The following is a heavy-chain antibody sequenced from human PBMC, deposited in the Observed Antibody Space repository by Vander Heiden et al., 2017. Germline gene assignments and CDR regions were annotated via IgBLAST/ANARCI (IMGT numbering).Heavy chain of an antibody. J-gene: IGHJ4*02. D-gene: IGHD3-22*01. Sequence: QLQLQESGPGLVKPSETLSLTCTVSGGSISSRNYYWGWIRQPPGKGLEWIGSIYYSGSTYYNPSLKSRVTISVDTSKNQFSLKLSSVTAADTAVYYCARQKGSGYCYYFDYWGQGTLVTVSS. CDR2: IYYSGST. V-gene: IGHV4-39*01. CDR1: GGSISSRNYY. CDR3: ARQKGSGYCYYFDY.